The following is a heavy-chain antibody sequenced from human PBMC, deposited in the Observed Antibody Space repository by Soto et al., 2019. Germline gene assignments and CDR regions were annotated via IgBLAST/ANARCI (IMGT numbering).Heavy chain of an antibody. CDR3: GRERSGWPDY. J-gene: IGHJ4*02. CDR2: MNPNSGNT. D-gene: IGHD6-19*01. V-gene: IGHV1-8*01. Sequence: QVQLVQSGAEVKKPGASVKVSCKASGYTFTSYDINWVRQATGQGLEWMGWMNPNSGNTGYAQKFXXRVTTTRNTSISTAYMELSSLRPEDTAVYYCGRERSGWPDYWGQGTLVTVSS. CDR1: GYTFTSYD.